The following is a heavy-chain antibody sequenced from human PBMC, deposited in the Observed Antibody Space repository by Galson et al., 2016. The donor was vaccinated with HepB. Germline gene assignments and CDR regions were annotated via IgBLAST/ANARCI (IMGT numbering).Heavy chain of an antibody. D-gene: IGHD5-12*01. Sequence: ETLSLTCGVSGGSIINTSYFWGWIRQPPGKGLEWIGSFYTGGSTYYNPSLKSRVAISVDTSKNQFSLRLSSVTAADTAVFYCARHASDIVATSPFDYWGQGTLVTVSS. V-gene: IGHV4-39*01. CDR1: GGSIINTSYF. J-gene: IGHJ4*02. CDR2: FYTGGST. CDR3: ARHASDIVATSPFDY.